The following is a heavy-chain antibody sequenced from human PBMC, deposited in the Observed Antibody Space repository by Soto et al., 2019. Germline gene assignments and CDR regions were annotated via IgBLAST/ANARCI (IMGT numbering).Heavy chain of an antibody. J-gene: IGHJ3*02. CDR3: ARGLATLPVFAFDI. Sequence: QGTLKESGPTLVKATQTLTLTCSFSGFSLSTSGVGVGWIRQSPGKALEWLALIYWSGDEHYRPSLKSRLSIIKATSKNHVVLIMTDMDPVDTATYYCARGLATLPVFAFDIWGQGTMVTVSS. V-gene: IGHV2-5*01. CDR2: IYWSGDE. CDR1: GFSLSTSGVG. D-gene: IGHD6-6*01.